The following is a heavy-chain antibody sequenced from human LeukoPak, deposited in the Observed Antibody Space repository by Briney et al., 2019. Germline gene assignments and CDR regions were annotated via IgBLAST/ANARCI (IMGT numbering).Heavy chain of an antibody. CDR2: ITGGGDFT. Sequence: PGGSLRLSCAASGFTFSSYGMTWVRQAPGKGLEWVSSITGGGDFTYYADSVKGRFTISRDNSKNTLYLHMNSLRAEDTAIYYCAKLSAGGSDYWGQGTLVTVSS. V-gene: IGHV3-23*01. CDR1: GFTFSSYG. J-gene: IGHJ4*02. D-gene: IGHD3-16*02. CDR3: AKLSAGGSDY.